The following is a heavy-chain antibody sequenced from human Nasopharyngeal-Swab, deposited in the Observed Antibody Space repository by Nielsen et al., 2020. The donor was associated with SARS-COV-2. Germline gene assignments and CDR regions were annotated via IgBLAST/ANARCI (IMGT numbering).Heavy chain of an antibody. CDR2: ISSSSSFI. D-gene: IGHD6-6*01. CDR1: GFTFSSYS. V-gene: IGHV3-21*01. CDR3: ARYIIAARPLYYYYGMDV. J-gene: IGHJ6*02. Sequence: GGSLRLSCAASGFTFSSYSMNWVRQAPGKGLEWVSSISSSSSFIYYADSVKGRFTISRDNAKNSLYLQMNSLRAEDTAVYYCARYIIAARPLYYYYGMDVWGQGTMVTVSS.